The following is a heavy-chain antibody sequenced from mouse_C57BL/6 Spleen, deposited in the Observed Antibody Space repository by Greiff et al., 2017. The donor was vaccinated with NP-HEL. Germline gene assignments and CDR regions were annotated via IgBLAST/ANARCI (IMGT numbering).Heavy chain of an antibody. CDR3: TTDYGSIFDY. Sequence: VQLKQSGAELVRPGASVKLSCTASGFNIKDDYMHWVKQRPEQGLEWIGWIDPENGDTEYASKFQGKATITADTSSNTAYLQLSSLTSEDTAVYYCTTDYGSIFDYWGQGTTLTVSS. CDR1: GFNIKDDY. V-gene: IGHV14-4*01. CDR2: IDPENGDT. J-gene: IGHJ2*01. D-gene: IGHD1-1*01.